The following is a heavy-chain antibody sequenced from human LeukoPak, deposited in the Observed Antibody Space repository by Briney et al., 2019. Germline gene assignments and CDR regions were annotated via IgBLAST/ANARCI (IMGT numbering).Heavy chain of an antibody. CDR2: IYYSGST. Sequence: PSETLSLTCTVSGGSISSSSYYWGWIRQPPGKGLEWIGSIYYSGSTYYNPSIKSRVTISVYTYKNQFSLKLSSVTAADTAVYYCARHYHYGGPHYFDYWGQGTLVTVSS. D-gene: IGHD4-23*01. CDR3: ARHYHYGGPHYFDY. V-gene: IGHV4-39*01. J-gene: IGHJ4*02. CDR1: GGSISSSSYY.